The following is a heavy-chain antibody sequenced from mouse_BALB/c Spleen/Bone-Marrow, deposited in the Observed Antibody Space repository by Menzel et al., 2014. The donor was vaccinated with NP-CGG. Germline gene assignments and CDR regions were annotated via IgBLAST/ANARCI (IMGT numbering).Heavy chain of an antibody. CDR3: ANFITTVVATRNY. J-gene: IGHJ2*01. D-gene: IGHD1-1*01. Sequence: QVQLKQSGAELVKPGASVKLSCKASGYTFTSYWMHWVKQRPGQGLEWIGEINPSNGRTNYNEKFKSKATLTVDKSSSTAYMQLSSLTSEDSAVYYCANFITTVVATRNYWGQGTTLTVSS. CDR1: GYTFTSYW. CDR2: INPSNGRT. V-gene: IGHV1S81*02.